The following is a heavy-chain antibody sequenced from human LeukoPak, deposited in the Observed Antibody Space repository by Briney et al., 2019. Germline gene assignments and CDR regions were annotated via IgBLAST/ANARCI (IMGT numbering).Heavy chain of an antibody. D-gene: IGHD3/OR15-3a*01. CDR1: GGSISSNSYY. Sequence: PSETLSLTCTVSGGSISSNSYYWGWLRQPPGKGLEWIGSIYYSGSPYYNPSLKSRVTISVDTSKNQFSLKVISVTAADTAVYYCARCRTARTGFDYWGQGTLVTVSS. CDR3: ARCRTARTGFDY. V-gene: IGHV4-39*01. CDR2: IYYSGSP. J-gene: IGHJ4*02.